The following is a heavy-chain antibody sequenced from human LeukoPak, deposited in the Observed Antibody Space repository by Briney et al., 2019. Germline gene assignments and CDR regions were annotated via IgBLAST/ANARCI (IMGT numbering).Heavy chain of an antibody. CDR3: ARGPDSSGAGHVSVAFDI. J-gene: IGHJ3*02. CDR1: GYIFTSYS. Sequence: ASVKVSCKASGYIFTSYSMHWVRQAPGQGLEWMGMINSRGVSTSYAQKFQGRVTVTRDTSTSTVYMELSSLRSEDTAVYYCARGPDSSGAGHVSVAFDIWGQGTMVTVSS. D-gene: IGHD3-22*01. V-gene: IGHV1-46*01. CDR2: INSRGVST.